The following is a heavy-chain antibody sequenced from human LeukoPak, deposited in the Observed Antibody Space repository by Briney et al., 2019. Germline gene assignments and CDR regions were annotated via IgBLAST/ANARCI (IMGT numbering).Heavy chain of an antibody. J-gene: IGHJ3*02. CDR3: ARLGDDFWSGYSEAFDI. CDR1: GFTFGRYW. D-gene: IGHD3-3*01. V-gene: IGHV3-74*01. Sequence: GGSLRLSCADSGFTFGRYWMHWVRQAPGKGLVWVSHITTDGSGTSYADSVKGRFTISRDNAKNSLYLQMNSLRAEDTAVYYCARLGDDFWSGYSEAFDIWGQGTMVTVSS. CDR2: ITTDGSGT.